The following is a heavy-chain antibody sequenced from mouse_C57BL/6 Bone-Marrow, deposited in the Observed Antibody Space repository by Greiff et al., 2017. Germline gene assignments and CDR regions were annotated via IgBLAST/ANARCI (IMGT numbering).Heavy chain of an antibody. Sequence: QVQLQHPGAELVRPGSSVKLSCKASGYTFTSYWMHWVKQRPIQGLEWIGNIDPSDSETHYNQKFKDKATLTVDKSSSTAYMQLSSLTSEDSAVYYCARSRGSSGYRFAYWGQGTLVTVSA. D-gene: IGHD3-2*02. V-gene: IGHV1-52*01. J-gene: IGHJ3*01. CDR1: GYTFTSYW. CDR2: IDPSDSET. CDR3: ARSRGSSGYRFAY.